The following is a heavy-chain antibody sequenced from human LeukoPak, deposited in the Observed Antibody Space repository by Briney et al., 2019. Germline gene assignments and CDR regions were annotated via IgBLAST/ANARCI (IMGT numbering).Heavy chain of an antibody. CDR3: VVVVAATKTYFDY. CDR2: FDPEDGET. Sequence: ASVKVSCKVSGYTLTELSMHWVRQAPGKGLEWMGGFDPEDGETIYAQKFQGRVTMTTDTSTSTAYMELRSLRSDDTAVYYCVVVVAATKTYFDYWGQGTLVTVSS. V-gene: IGHV1-24*01. D-gene: IGHD2-15*01. CDR1: GYTLTELS. J-gene: IGHJ4*02.